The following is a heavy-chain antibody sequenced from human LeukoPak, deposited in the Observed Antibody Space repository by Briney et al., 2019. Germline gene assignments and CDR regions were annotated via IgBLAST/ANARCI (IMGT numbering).Heavy chain of an antibody. CDR1: GFTFNSNA. CDR3: AKGAYDYIEMGYFDS. Sequence: GGSLRLTCAASGFTFNSNAMSWVRQAPGKGLEWVSVLIGSSGSTDYADSVKGRFTISRDKSKNTLFLQMNSLRAEDTAIYFCAKGAYDYIEMGYFDSWGQGTLVTVSS. V-gene: IGHV3-23*01. CDR2: LIGSSGST. D-gene: IGHD5-12*01. J-gene: IGHJ4*02.